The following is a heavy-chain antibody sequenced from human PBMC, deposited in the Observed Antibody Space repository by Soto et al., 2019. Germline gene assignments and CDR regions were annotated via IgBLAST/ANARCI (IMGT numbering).Heavy chain of an antibody. Sequence: GSSVKVSCTSSGYPFTSYGISWVRQAPGQGLEWMGWISAYNGNTNYAQKLQGRVTMTTDTSTSTAYMELRSLRSDDTAVYYCARGDSSASEVEPYHRGGLQVCSQG. CDR1: GYPFTSYG. J-gene: IGHJ3*01. CDR3: ARGDSSASEVEPYHRGGLQV. CDR2: ISAYNGNT. D-gene: IGHD6-6*01. V-gene: IGHV1-18*01.